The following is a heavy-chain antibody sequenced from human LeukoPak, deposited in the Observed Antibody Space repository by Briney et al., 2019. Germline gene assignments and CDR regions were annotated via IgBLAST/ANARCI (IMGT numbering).Heavy chain of an antibody. V-gene: IGHV1-69*01. CDR3: ASTDYDILAGYPHYYYGMDV. CDR2: IIPIFGTA. J-gene: IGHJ6*04. CDR1: GGTFSSYA. D-gene: IGHD3-9*01. Sequence: ASVKVSCKASGGTFSSYAISWVRQAPGQGLEWMGGIIPIFGTANYAQKFQGRVTITADESTSTAYMELSSLRSEDTAVYYCASTDYDILAGYPHYYYGMDVWGKGTTVTVSS.